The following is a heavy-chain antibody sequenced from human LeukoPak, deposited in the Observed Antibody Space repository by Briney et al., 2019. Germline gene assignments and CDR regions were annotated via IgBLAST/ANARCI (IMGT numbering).Heavy chain of an antibody. D-gene: IGHD3-22*01. V-gene: IGHV4-39*07. CDR3: ARVVNFGWDYYYMDV. CDR1: GGSISSSSYY. Sequence: SETLSLTCTVSGGSISSSSYYWGWIRQPPGKGLEWIGSIYYSGSTYYNPSLKSRVTISVDTSKNQFSLKLSSVTAADTAVYYCARVVNFGWDYYYMDVWGKGTTVTISS. CDR2: IYYSGST. J-gene: IGHJ6*03.